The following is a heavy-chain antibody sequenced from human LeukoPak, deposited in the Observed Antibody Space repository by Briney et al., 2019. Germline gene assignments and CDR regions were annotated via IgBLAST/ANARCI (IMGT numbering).Heavy chain of an antibody. J-gene: IGHJ6*02. CDR3: ARDGQNGSPYAMDV. V-gene: IGHV3-33*08. CDR2: IWYDGSNE. CDR1: GFTFSSCA. Sequence: GGSLRLSCAASGFTFSSCAMHWVRQAPGKGLEWVAGIWYDGSNEDYADSVKGRFTISRDNSKNTLYLQMNSLRVEDTAVYYCARDGQNGSPYAMDVWGQGTTVTVSS. D-gene: IGHD3-10*01.